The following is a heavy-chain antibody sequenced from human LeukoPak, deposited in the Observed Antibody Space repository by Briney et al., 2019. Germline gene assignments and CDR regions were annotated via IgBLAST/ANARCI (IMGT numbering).Heavy chain of an antibody. V-gene: IGHV3-21*01. CDR1: GFTFSSYS. D-gene: IGHD3-3*01. CDR3: AVIPSYYDFWSGISDY. Sequence: PGGSLRLSCAASGFTFSSYSMNWVRQAPGKGLEWVSSISSSSSYIYYADSVKGRFTISRDNAKNSLYLQMNSLRAEDTAVYYCAVIPSYYDFWSGISDYWGQGTLVTVSS. CDR2: ISSSSSYI. J-gene: IGHJ4*02.